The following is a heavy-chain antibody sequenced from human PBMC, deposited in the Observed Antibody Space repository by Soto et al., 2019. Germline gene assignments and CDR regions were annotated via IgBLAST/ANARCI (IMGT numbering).Heavy chain of an antibody. J-gene: IGHJ6*02. CDR3: ARDRGRGGSYYIYFYGMDV. CDR2: IYLTGIT. D-gene: IGHD1-26*01. Sequence: SEILSLTCAVIDGALSSGGYAWTWIRQPPGKGLEWIGHIYLTGITYYNPSLKSRVTLSVDRSKNQFSLTLRSEDTAVYYCARDRGRGGSYYIYFYGMDVWGQGTTVTVSS. V-gene: IGHV4-30-2*01. CDR1: DGALSSGGYA.